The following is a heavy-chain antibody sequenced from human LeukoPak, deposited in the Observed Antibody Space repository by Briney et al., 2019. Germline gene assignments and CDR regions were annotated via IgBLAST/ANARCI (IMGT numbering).Heavy chain of an antibody. J-gene: IGHJ6*02. CDR2: IYSGGST. CDR1: GFTVSSNY. Sequence: GGSLRLSCAASGFTVSSNYMSWVRQAPVKGLEWVSVIYSGGSTYYADSVKGRFTISRDNSKNTLYLQMNSLRAEDTAVYYCAREGGHYYGLDVWGQGTTVTVSS. V-gene: IGHV3-53*01. CDR3: AREGGHYYGLDV.